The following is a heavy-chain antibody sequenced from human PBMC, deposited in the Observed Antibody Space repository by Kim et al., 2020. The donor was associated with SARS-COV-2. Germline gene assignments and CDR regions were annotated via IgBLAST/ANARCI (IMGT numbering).Heavy chain of an antibody. Sequence: SETLSLTCSVSGGSISSSSYYWGWIRQPPGKGLEWIGSIYYSGSIYYNLSLMSRVTIAVDTSKNQFSLKLSSVTAADRAVYYCARHDLSFDYAISHNWFGPWGQGTLVTISS. CDR3: ARHDLSFDYAISHNWFGP. CDR2: IYYSGSI. D-gene: IGHD4-17*01. J-gene: IGHJ5*02. CDR1: GGSISSSSYY. V-gene: IGHV4-39*01.